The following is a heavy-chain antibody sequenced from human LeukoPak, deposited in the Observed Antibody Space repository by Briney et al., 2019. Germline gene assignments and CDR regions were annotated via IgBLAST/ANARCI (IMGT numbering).Heavy chain of an antibody. D-gene: IGHD5-18*01. Sequence: GGSLRLSCAASGFTFDDYGMSWVRQAPGKGLEWVSGINWNGGSTGYADSVKGRFTISRDNAKNSLYLQMNSLRAEDTAVYYCARDRYSYGDSFMYYWGQGTLVTVSS. CDR2: INWNGGST. CDR1: GFTFDDYG. V-gene: IGHV3-20*04. J-gene: IGHJ4*02. CDR3: ARDRYSYGDSFMYY.